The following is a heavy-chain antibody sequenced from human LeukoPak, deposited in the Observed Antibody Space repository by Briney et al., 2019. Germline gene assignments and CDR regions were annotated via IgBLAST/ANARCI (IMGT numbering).Heavy chain of an antibody. CDR1: GYTFTGYY. D-gene: IGHD1-26*01. J-gene: IGHJ4*02. CDR3: ARDYSSGSYSDY. V-gene: IGHV1-2*02. CDR2: INPNSGGT. Sequence: GASVKVSCKASGYTFTGYYMHWVRQAPGRGLEWMGWINPNSGGTNYAQKFQGRVTMTRDTSISTAYMELSRLRSDDTAVYYCARDYSSGSYSDYWGQGTLVTVSS.